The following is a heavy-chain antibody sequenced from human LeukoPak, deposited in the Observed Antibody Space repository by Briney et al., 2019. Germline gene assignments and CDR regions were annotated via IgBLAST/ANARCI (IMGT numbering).Heavy chain of an antibody. CDR2: INHSGST. CDR1: GGSFSGYY. J-gene: IGHJ4*02. CDR3: ARADATVVTPSYFDY. D-gene: IGHD4-23*01. Sequence: SETLSLTCAVYGGSFSGYYWSWIRQPPGKGVEWIGEINHSGSTNYNPSLKSRVTISVDTSKNQFSLKLSSVTAADTAVYYCARADATVVTPSYFDYWGQGTLVTVSS. V-gene: IGHV4-34*01.